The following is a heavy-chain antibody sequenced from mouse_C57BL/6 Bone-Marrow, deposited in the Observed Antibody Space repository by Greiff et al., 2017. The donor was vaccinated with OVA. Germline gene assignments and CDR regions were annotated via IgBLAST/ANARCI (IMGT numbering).Heavy chain of an antibody. CDR2: ISSGGDYI. D-gene: IGHD2-1*01. Sequence: VQLKESGEGLVKPGGSLKLSCAASGFTFSSYAMSWVRQTPEKRLEWVAYISSGGDYIYYADTVKGLFTISRDNARNTLYLQMSSLKSEDTAMYYCTRLLDAMDYWGQGTPVTVSS. CDR3: TRLLDAMDY. CDR1: GFTFSSYA. V-gene: IGHV5-9-1*02. J-gene: IGHJ4*01.